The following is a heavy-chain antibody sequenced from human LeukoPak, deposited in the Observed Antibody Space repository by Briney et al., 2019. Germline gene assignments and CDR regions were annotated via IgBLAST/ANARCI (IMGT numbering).Heavy chain of an antibody. Sequence: GGSLRLSCAASRFTFSSYSMNWVRQAPGKGLEWVSSISSSSYIYYADSVKGRFTISRDNDKNSLYLQMNRLRAEDTAVYYCAELGITMIGGVWGKGTTVTISS. CDR2: ISSSSYI. CDR3: AELGITMIGGV. V-gene: IGHV3-21*01. D-gene: IGHD3-10*02. CDR1: RFTFSSYS. J-gene: IGHJ6*04.